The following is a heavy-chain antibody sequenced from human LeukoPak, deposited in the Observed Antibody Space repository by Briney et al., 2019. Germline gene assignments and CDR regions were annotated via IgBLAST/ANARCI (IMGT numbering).Heavy chain of an antibody. CDR2: IYYSGST. Sequence: SETLSLTCTVSGGSISSYYWSWIRQPPGKGLEWIGYIYYSGSTNYNPSLKSRVTISVDTSKNQFSLKLSSVTAADTAVYYCARWGGVAGAAYYGMDVWGQGTTVTVSS. J-gene: IGHJ6*02. CDR1: GGSISSYY. CDR3: ARWGGVAGAAYYGMDV. V-gene: IGHV4-59*01. D-gene: IGHD6-19*01.